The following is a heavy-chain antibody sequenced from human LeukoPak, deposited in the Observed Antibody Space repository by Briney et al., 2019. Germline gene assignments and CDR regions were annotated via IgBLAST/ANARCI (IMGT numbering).Heavy chain of an antibody. D-gene: IGHD6-19*01. CDR1: GGSISSGNYY. CDR3: EREGQWLYY. J-gene: IGHJ4*02. Sequence: SETLSLTCTVSGGSISSGNYYWNWIRQPAGKVLEWIGRIYTSGSTNYNPSLKNRVTISVGTPKNQFSLKLSSVTAADTAVYYCEREGQWLYYWGQGTLVTVSS. V-gene: IGHV4-61*02. CDR2: IYTSGST.